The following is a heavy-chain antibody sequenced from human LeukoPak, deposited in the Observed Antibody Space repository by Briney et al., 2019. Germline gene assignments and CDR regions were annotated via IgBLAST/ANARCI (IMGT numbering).Heavy chain of an antibody. CDR2: ISRSSDYI. J-gene: IGHJ4*02. Sequence: GGSLRLSCAASGFTFSSYAMHWVRQAPGKGLEWVSAISRSSDYIYYADSVKGRFTISRDNAKNSLYLQMNSLRAEDTAVYYCARGGLGVYSYGPRDYFDFWGPGTLVTVSS. V-gene: IGHV3-21*01. CDR1: GFTFSSYA. D-gene: IGHD5-18*01. CDR3: ARGGLGVYSYGPRDYFDF.